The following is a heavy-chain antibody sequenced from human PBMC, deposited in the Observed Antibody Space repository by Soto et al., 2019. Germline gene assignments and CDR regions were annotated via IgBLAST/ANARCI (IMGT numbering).Heavy chain of an antibody. J-gene: IGHJ5*02. V-gene: IGHV1-18*01. CDR3: ARDTTPFHYDFWSGFNWFDP. D-gene: IGHD3-3*01. Sequence: GPSVKVSCKASGYTFTSYGISWVRQAPGQGLEWMGWISAYNGNTNYAQKLQGRVTMTTDTSTSTAYMELRSLRSDDTAVYYCARDTTPFHYDFWSGFNWFDPWGQGTLVTVSS. CDR2: ISAYNGNT. CDR1: GYTFTSYG.